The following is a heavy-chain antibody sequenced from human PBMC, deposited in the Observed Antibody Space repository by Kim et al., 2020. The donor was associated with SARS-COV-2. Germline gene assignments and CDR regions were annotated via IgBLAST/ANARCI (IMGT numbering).Heavy chain of an antibody. Sequence: ASVKVSCKASGYTFTSYGISWVRQAPGQGLEWMGWISAYNGNTNYAQKLQGRVTMTTDTSTSTAYMELRSLRSDDTAVYYCARNSYDILTANNWFDPWGQGTLVTVSS. J-gene: IGHJ5*02. CDR1: GYTFTSYG. V-gene: IGHV1-18*01. CDR2: ISAYNGNT. D-gene: IGHD3-9*01. CDR3: ARNSYDILTANNWFDP.